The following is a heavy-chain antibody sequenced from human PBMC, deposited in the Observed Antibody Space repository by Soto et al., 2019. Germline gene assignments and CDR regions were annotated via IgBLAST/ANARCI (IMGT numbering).Heavy chain of an antibody. Sequence: GGSLRLSCAASGFTFSSYAMHWVRQAPGKGLEWVAVISYDGSNKYYADSVKGRFTISRDNSKNTLYLQMNSLRAEDTAVYYCARLLFYDSSGYYHPHELIDYWGQGTLVTVSS. D-gene: IGHD3-22*01. CDR2: ISYDGSNK. CDR1: GFTFSSYA. J-gene: IGHJ4*02. CDR3: ARLLFYDSSGYYHPHELIDY. V-gene: IGHV3-30-3*01.